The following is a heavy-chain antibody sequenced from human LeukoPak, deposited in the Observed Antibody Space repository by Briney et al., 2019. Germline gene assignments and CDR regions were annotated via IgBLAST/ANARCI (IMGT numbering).Heavy chain of an antibody. D-gene: IGHD2-21*02. Sequence: PSQTLSLTCTVSGGSISSGDYYWSWIRQPPGKGLEWIGYIYYSGSTYYNPSLKSRVTISVDTSKNQFSLKPSSVTAADTAVYYCARDLRVVTGRAFDIWGQGTMVTVSS. CDR2: IYYSGST. CDR1: GGSISSGDYY. V-gene: IGHV4-30-4*01. CDR3: ARDLRVVTGRAFDI. J-gene: IGHJ3*02.